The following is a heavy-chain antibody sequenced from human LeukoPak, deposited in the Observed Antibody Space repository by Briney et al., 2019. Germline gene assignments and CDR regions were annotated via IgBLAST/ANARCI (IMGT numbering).Heavy chain of an antibody. CDR1: GGSINSSSYY. CDR2: IFYSGNT. V-gene: IGHV4-39*01. CDR3: ARHRSKWLQSSFDY. J-gene: IGHJ4*02. D-gene: IGHD5-24*01. Sequence: SETLSLTCTVSGGSINSSSYYWGWIRQPPGKGLEWIGSIFYSGNTYDNPSLKSRVTISVDTSKNQISLKLNSVTAADTAVYYCARHRSKWLQSSFDYWGQGTLVTVSS.